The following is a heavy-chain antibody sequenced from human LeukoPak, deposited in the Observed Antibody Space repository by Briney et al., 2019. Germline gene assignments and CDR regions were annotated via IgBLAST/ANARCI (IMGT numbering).Heavy chain of an antibody. CDR3: ARAYVLLWFGEPWSNWFDP. Sequence: WASVKVSFKASGGTFSSYAISWVRQAPGQGLEWMGGIIPIFGTANYAQKFQGRVTITADESTSTAYMELSSLRSEDTAVYYCARAYVLLWFGEPWSNWFDPWGQGTLVTVSS. J-gene: IGHJ5*02. D-gene: IGHD3-10*01. V-gene: IGHV1-69*13. CDR2: IIPIFGTA. CDR1: GGTFSSYA.